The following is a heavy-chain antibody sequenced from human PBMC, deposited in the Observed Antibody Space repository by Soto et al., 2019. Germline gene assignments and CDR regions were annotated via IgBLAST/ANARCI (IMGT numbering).Heavy chain of an antibody. D-gene: IGHD1-26*01. Sequence: QVQLVQSGAEVKKPGSSVKVSCKASGGTFSSYTISWVRQAPGQGLEWMGRIIPILGIANYAQKFQGRVTITADKSTSTAYMELSSLRSEDTAVYYCAPNPQYSGSPGRCDPWGQGTLVTVSS. V-gene: IGHV1-69*02. J-gene: IGHJ5*02. CDR2: IIPILGIA. CDR3: APNPQYSGSPGRCDP. CDR1: GGTFSSYT.